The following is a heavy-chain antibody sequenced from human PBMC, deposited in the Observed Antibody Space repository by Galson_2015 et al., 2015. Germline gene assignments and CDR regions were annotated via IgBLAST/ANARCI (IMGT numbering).Heavy chain of an antibody. CDR2: ISGSGGST. J-gene: IGHJ5*02. Sequence: SLRLSCAASGFTFSSYAMSWVRQAPGKGLEWVSAISGSGGSTYYADSVKGRFTISRDNSKNTLYLQMNSLRAEDTAVYYCARLVPPGAVADNWFDPWGQGTLVTVSS. CDR3: ARLVPPGAVADNWFDP. V-gene: IGHV3-23*01. D-gene: IGHD6-19*01. CDR1: GFTFSSYA.